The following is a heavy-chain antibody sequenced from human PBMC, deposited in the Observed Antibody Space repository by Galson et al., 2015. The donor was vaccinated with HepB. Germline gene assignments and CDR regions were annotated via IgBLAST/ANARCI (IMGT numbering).Heavy chain of an antibody. CDR1: GFTFSSYA. CDR3: AKDLWGYSSGWYYFDY. D-gene: IGHD6-19*01. Sequence: SLRLSCAASGFTFSSYAMSWVRQAPGRGLEWVSAISGSGGSTYYADSVKGRFTISRDNSKNTLYLQMNSLRAEDTAVYYCAKDLWGYSSGWYYFDYWGQGTLVTVSS. J-gene: IGHJ4*02. CDR2: ISGSGGST. V-gene: IGHV3-23*01.